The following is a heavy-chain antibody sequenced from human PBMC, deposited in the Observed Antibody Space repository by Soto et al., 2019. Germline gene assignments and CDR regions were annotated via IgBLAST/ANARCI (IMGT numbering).Heavy chain of an antibody. CDR1: GYTFTSYY. CDR3: AGGPSDIVVVPAFHNYGMDV. J-gene: IGHJ6*02. V-gene: IGHV1-46*01. D-gene: IGHD2-2*01. Sequence: ASVKVSCKASGYTFTSYYMHWVRQAPGQGLEWMGIINPSGGSTSYAQKFQGRVTMTRDTSTSTVYMELSSLRSEDTAVYYCAGGPSDIVVVPAFHNYGMDVWGQGTTVTVSS. CDR2: INPSGGST.